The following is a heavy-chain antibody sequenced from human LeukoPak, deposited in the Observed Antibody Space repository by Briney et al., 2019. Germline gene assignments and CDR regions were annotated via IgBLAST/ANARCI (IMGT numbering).Heavy chain of an antibody. Sequence: PSETLSLTCTVSGGSISSYYWSWIRQPAGKGLEWIGSIYTSGSTNYNPSLKSRVTMSVDTSKNQFSLKLSSVTAADTAVYYCARDTACSSTSCYQSPYYYYMDVWGKGTTGTVSS. V-gene: IGHV4-4*07. CDR1: GGSISSYY. CDR2: IYTSGST. J-gene: IGHJ6*03. D-gene: IGHD2-2*01. CDR3: ARDTACSSTSCYQSPYYYYMDV.